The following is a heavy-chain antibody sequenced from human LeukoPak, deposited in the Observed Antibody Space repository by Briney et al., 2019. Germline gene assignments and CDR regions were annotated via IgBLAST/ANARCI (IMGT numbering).Heavy chain of an antibody. V-gene: IGHV1-69*04. Sequence: GASVKVSCKASGYTFTSYGISWVRQAPGQGLEWMGRIIPILGIANYAQKFQGRVTITADKSTSTAYMELSSLRSEDTAVYYCAREPDYYDSSARFDYWGQGTLVTVSS. CDR2: IIPILGIA. CDR1: GYTFTSYG. D-gene: IGHD3-22*01. J-gene: IGHJ4*02. CDR3: AREPDYYDSSARFDY.